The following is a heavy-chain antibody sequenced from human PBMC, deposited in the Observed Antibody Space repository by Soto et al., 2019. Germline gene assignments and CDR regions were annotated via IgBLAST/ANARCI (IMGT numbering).Heavy chain of an antibody. Sequence: HPGGSLRLSCAASGFTFNNYAMNWVRQAPGKGLEWVATISGTGGSTYYADSVKGRFTISRDNSKNTLYLQMNSLRVEDTAVYYCDTTPPDGNFDPWGQGTLVTVSS. CDR3: DTTPPDGNFDP. CDR1: GFTFNNYA. CDR2: ISGTGGST. D-gene: IGHD2-15*01. J-gene: IGHJ5*02. V-gene: IGHV3-23*01.